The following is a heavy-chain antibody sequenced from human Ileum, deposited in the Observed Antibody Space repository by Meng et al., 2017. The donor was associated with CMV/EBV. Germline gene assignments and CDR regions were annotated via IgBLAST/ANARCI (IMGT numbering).Heavy chain of an antibody. D-gene: IGHD2-2*02. CDR3: ARSNVAILGDD. CDR2: IKQDGSEI. Sequence: GGSLRLSCAGSGFTFSNYWMSWVRQVPGKGLEWVANIKQDGSEIYYVDSVKGRFTISRDNAKNSLYLQMNSLRAEDTAIYSCARSNVAILGDDWGQGTLVTVSS. J-gene: IGHJ4*02. CDR1: GFTFSNYW. V-gene: IGHV3-7*01.